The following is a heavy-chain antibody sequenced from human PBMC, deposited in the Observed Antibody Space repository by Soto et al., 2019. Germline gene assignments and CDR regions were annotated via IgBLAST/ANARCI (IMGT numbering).Heavy chain of an antibody. CDR1: GGSISDSY. CDR3: ARSVAVPGAHIDY. CDR2: VYYTGST. Sequence: SETLSLTCSVSGGSISDSYWSWIRQSPGKGLEWLGYVYYTGSTNYSPSLRSRVSISVDTSKNEFSLRLSSVTAADTAVYFCARSVAVPGAHIDYWGQGTQVTVSS. D-gene: IGHD6-19*01. V-gene: IGHV4-59*01. J-gene: IGHJ4*02.